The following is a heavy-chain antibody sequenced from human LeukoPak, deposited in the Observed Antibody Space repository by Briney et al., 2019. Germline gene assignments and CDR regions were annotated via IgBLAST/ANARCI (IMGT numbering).Heavy chain of an antibody. Sequence: GGSLRLSCAAFGFTFSDYYMSWIRQAPGKGLEWVSYISSSGSTIYYADSVKGRFTISRDNAKNSLYLQMNSLRAEDTAVYYCATSGWYGYYYFDYWGQGTLVTVSS. V-gene: IGHV3-11*04. J-gene: IGHJ4*02. CDR3: ATSGWYGYYYFDY. CDR2: ISSSGSTI. CDR1: GFTFSDYY. D-gene: IGHD6-19*01.